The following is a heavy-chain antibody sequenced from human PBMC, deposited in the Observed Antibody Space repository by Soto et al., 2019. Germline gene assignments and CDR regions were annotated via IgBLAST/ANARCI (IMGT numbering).Heavy chain of an antibody. V-gene: IGHV4-59*01. CDR2: IYYSGST. CDR1: GGSISSYY. Sequence: PSETLSLTCTVSGGSISSYYWSWIRQPPGKGLEWIGYIYYSGSTNYNPSLKSRVTISVDTSKNQFSLKLSSVTAADTAVYYCARVPYLAADLYYFDYWGQGTLVNVSS. CDR3: ARVPYLAADLYYFDY. J-gene: IGHJ4*02. D-gene: IGHD6-13*01.